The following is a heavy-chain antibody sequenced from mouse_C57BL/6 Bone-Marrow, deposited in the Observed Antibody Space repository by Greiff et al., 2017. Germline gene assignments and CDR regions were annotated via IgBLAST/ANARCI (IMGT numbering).Heavy chain of an antibody. CDR3: EREGKRWDRGFAD. D-gene: IGHD4-1*01. CDR1: GYTFTSYW. V-gene: IGHV1-7*01. Sequence: QVQLKESGAELAKPGASVKLSCKASGYTFTSYWMHWVKQRPGQGLEWIGYISPSSGYTTYNEKFKDKATLTAANSSSTAYIQLSSLTYYDSAVYYCEREGKRWDRGFADWGQGTMVTVAA. J-gene: IGHJ3*01. CDR2: ISPSSGYT.